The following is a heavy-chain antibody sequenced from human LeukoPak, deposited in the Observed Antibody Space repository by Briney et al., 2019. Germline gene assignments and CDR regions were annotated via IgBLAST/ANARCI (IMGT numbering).Heavy chain of an antibody. CDR1: GDSISGGGYY. CDR3: ARGPYSYDSSGAFDI. J-gene: IGHJ3*02. CDR2: ISSSGST. V-gene: IGHV4-61*02. D-gene: IGHD3-22*01. Sequence: IPSQTLSLTCTVSGDSISGGGYYWSWIRQPAGKGLEWIGRISSSGSTNYNPSLKSRVTISVDTSKHPFSLKLSSVTAADTAVYFCARGPYSYDSSGAFDIWGQGTMVTVSS.